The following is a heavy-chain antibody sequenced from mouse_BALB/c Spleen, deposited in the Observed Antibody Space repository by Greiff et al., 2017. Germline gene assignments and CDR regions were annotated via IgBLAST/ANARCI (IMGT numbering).Heavy chain of an antibody. V-gene: IGHV5-6*01. Sequence: EVMLVESGGDLVKPGGSLKLSCAASGFTFSSYGMSWVRQTPDKRLEWVATISSGGSYTYYPDSVKGRFTISRDNAKNTLYLQMSSLKSEDTAMYYCARHLDYYGYDYAMDYWGQGTSVTVSS. D-gene: IGHD1-2*01. CDR3: ARHLDYYGYDYAMDY. CDR2: ISSGGSYT. J-gene: IGHJ4*01. CDR1: GFTFSSYG.